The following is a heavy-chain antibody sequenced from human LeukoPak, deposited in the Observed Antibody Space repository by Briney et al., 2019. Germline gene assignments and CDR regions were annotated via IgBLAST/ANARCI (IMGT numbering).Heavy chain of an antibody. D-gene: IGHD3-9*01. CDR1: GYTLTELS. V-gene: IGHV1-24*01. CDR2: FDPEDGET. CDR3: AIRYSLGDMDV. Sequence: ASVKVSCKVSGYTLTELSMHWVRQAPGKGLEWMGGFDPEDGETIYAQKFQGRVTVTEDTSTDTAYMELSSLRSEDTAVYYCAIRYSLGDMDVWGKGTTVTVSS. J-gene: IGHJ6*03.